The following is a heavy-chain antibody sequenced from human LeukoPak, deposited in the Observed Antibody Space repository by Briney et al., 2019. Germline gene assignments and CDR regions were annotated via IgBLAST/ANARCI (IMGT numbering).Heavy chain of an antibody. CDR3: ATDRRYCSGGSCYSGFDY. CDR2: FDPEDGET. J-gene: IGHJ4*02. Sequence: ASVKVSCKVSGYTLTELFMHWVRQAPGKGLEWMGGFDPEDGETIYAQKFQGRVTMTEDTSTDTAYVELSSLRSEDTAVYYCATDRRYCSGGSCYSGFDYWGQGTLVTVSS. CDR1: GYTLTELF. V-gene: IGHV1-24*01. D-gene: IGHD2-15*01.